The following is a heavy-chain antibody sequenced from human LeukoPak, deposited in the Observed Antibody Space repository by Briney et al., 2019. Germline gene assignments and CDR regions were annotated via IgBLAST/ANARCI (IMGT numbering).Heavy chain of an antibody. V-gene: IGHV4-59*01. J-gene: IGHJ6*03. Sequence: PSETLSLTCTVSGGSISSYYWSWIRQPPGKGLEWIGYIYYSGSTNYNPSLKSRVTISLGTSKNQFSLKLTSVTAADTAVYYCARGPYYYMEVWGKGTTVTVSS. CDR2: IYYSGST. CDR3: ARGPYYYMEV. CDR1: GGSISSYY.